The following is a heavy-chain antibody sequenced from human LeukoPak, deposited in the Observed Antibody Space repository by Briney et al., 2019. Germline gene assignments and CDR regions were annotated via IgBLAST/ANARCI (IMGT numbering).Heavy chain of an antibody. D-gene: IGHD1-20*01. Sequence: TSETLSLTCSVSGASISNYYWSWIRQPPGKGLEWIGYIYYSGSTNYNPSLKSRVTISVDTSKNQFSLNLSSVTAADTAVYYCARGGVNWTFDYWGQGTLVTVSS. CDR3: ARGGVNWTFDY. CDR2: IYYSGST. J-gene: IGHJ4*02. V-gene: IGHV4-59*01. CDR1: GASISNYY.